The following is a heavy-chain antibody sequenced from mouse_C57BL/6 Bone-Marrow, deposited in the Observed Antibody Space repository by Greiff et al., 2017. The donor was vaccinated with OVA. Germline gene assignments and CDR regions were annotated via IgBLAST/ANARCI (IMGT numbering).Heavy chain of an antibody. D-gene: IGHD4-1*01. J-gene: IGHJ1*03. V-gene: IGHV5-4*01. CDR3: ARDSNWAYWYFDV. CDR2: ISDGGSYT. CDR1: GFTFSSYA. Sequence: EVKLVESGGGLVKPGGSLKLSCAASGFTFSSYAMSWVRQTPEKRLEWVATISDGGSYTYYPDNVKGRFTISRDNAKNNLYLQMSHLKSEDTAMYYCARDSNWAYWYFDVWGTGTTVTVSS.